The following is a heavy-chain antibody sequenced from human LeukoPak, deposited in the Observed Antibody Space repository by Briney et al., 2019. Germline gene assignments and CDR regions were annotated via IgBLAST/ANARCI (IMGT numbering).Heavy chain of an antibody. D-gene: IGHD3-10*01. CDR1: GGSIYNHY. CDR2: IYYSGST. J-gene: IGHJ4*02. CDR3: ARLPSGTLNPPFDY. V-gene: IGHV4-59*08. Sequence: SETLSLTCTVSGGSIYNHYWSWIRQPPGKGLESIGYIYYSGSTIYNPSLKSRVTISVDKSKNQFSLKLTSVTAADTAVYYCARLPSGTLNPPFDYWGQGSLVTVSS.